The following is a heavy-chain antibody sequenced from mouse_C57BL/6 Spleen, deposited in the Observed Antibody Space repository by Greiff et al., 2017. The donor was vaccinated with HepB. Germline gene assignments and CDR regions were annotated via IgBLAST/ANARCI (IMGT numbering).Heavy chain of an antibody. CDR1: GYTFTDYY. CDR3: ARADYRGYFDV. J-gene: IGHJ1*03. V-gene: IGHV1-75*01. D-gene: IGHD2-4*01. Sequence: QVQLQQSGPELVKPGASVKISCKASGYTFTDYYINWVKQRPGQGLEWIGWIFPGSGSTYYNEKFKGKATLTVDKSSSTADMLLSSLTSEDSAVYFCARADYRGYFDVWGTGTTVTVSS. CDR2: IFPGSGST.